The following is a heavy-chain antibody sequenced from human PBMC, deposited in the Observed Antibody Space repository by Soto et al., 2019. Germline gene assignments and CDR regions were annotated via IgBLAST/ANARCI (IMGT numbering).Heavy chain of an antibody. CDR3: ASKTYDSSGWNAFDI. D-gene: IGHD3-22*01. CDR2: ISSSSSTI. CDR1: GFTFSSYS. V-gene: IGHV3-48*01. J-gene: IGHJ3*02. Sequence: PGGSLRLSCAASGFTFSSYSMNWVRQAPGKGLEWVSYISSSSSTIYYADSVKGRFTISRDNAKNSLYLQMNSLRAEDTAVYYCASKTYDSSGWNAFDIWGQGTMVTVSS.